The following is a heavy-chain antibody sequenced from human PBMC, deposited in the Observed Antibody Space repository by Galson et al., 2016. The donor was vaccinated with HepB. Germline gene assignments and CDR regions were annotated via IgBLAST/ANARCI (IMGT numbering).Heavy chain of an antibody. CDR2: IYTSGST. D-gene: IGHD2-15*01. J-gene: IGHJ4*02. V-gene: IGHV4-61*01. CDR3: AREYCSGGSCYGFDY. Sequence: ETLSLTCTVSGGSVSSGSYYWSWIRQPPGKGLEWIGYIYTSGSTNYNPSLKSRVTISVDTSKNQFSLKVSSVTAADTAVYYCAREYCSGGSCYGFDYWGQGTLATVSS. CDR1: GGSVSSGSYY.